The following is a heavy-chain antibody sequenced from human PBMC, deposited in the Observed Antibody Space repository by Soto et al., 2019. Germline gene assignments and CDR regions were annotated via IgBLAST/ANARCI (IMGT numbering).Heavy chain of an antibody. Sequence: GGSLRLSCAASGFTFRNYGMNWVRQAPGKGLEWVSYIGLGSSTKYYADSVEGRFTISRDNARRSLYLEMNSLRPEDTAFYYCARDKGVEMSTVTEYYFDYWGQGTQVTVSS. CDR2: IGLGSSTK. CDR3: ARDKGVEMSTVTEYYFDY. CDR1: GFTFRNYG. J-gene: IGHJ4*02. D-gene: IGHD4-4*01. V-gene: IGHV3-48*04.